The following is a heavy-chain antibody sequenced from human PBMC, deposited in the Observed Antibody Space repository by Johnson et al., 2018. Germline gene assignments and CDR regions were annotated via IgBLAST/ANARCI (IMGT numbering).Heavy chain of an antibody. CDR3: AKDGALDMMAKNYYDYYMGV. V-gene: IGHV3-30*18. J-gene: IGHJ6*03. CDR1: GFTFSSYG. D-gene: IGHD3/OR15-3a*01. Sequence: QVRLVESGGGVVQPGRSLRLSCAASGFTFSSYGMHWVRQVPGKGLEWVAVISYDGSNKYYADSGKGRFTTARDNSKNTLYLQMHSLRAEDTVVYYCAKDGALDMMAKNYYDYYMGVWGKGTTVTVAS. CDR2: ISYDGSNK.